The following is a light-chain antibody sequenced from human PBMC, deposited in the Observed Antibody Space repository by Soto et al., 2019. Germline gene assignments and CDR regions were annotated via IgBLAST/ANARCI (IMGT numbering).Light chain of an antibody. Sequence: DIQMTQSPSTLSASVGDRVTITCRASQSINNWLAWYQQKPGKAPKLLLYEASGLESVVPSRFSGSGSGTEFTLTVSSLQPNDFATYYCQHYKSYSPAFGQGTKVEIK. CDR2: EAS. CDR1: QSINNW. CDR3: QHYKSYSPA. V-gene: IGKV1-5*03. J-gene: IGKJ1*01.